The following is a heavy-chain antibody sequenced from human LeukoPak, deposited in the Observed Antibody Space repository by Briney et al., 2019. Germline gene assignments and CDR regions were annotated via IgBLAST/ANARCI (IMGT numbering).Heavy chain of an antibody. CDR1: GGTFISYA. CDR3: AREGAGYSSSWYEGD. V-gene: IGHV1-69*05. J-gene: IGHJ4*02. CDR2: IIPIFGTA. Sequence: SVKVSCKASGGTFISYAISWVLQAPGQGLEWMGGIIPIFGTANYAQKFQGRVTITTDESTSTAYMELSSLRSEDTAVYYCAREGAGYSSSWYEGDWGQGTLVTVSS. D-gene: IGHD6-13*01.